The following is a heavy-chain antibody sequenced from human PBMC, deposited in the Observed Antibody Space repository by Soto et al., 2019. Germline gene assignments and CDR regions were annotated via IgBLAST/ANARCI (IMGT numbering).Heavy chain of an antibody. CDR2: IIPVFGTA. J-gene: IGHJ4*02. V-gene: IGHV1-69*13. D-gene: IGHD3-10*01. Sequence: SVKVSCKASGGTFSSYAISWVRQAPGQGLEWMGGIIPVFGTANYAQKFQGRVTITADESTSTAYMELSSLRSEDTAVYYCASYGSGSYLTEFDYWGQGTLVTVSS. CDR3: ASYGSGSYLTEFDY. CDR1: GGTFSSYA.